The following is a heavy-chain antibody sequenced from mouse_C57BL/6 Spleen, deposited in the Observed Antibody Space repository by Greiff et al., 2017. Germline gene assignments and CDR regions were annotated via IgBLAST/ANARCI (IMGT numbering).Heavy chain of an antibody. Sequence: EVKLVESGGGLVQPGGSMKLSRAASGFTFSDAWMDWVRQSPEKGLEWVAEIRNKANNHATYYAESVKGRFTISRDDSKSSVYLQMNSLRAEDTGIYYCTRHYDYVYFDYWGQGTTLTVSS. CDR2: IRNKANNHAT. D-gene: IGHD2-4*01. CDR3: TRHYDYVYFDY. J-gene: IGHJ2*01. V-gene: IGHV6-6*01. CDR1: GFTFSDAW.